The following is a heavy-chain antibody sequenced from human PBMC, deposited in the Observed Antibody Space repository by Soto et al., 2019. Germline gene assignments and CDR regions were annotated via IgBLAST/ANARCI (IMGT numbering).Heavy chain of an antibody. V-gene: IGHV4-59*12. Sequence: SETLSLTCTVSGGSISSYYWSWIRQPPGKGLEWIGYIYYSGSTNYNPSLKSRVTISVDTSKNQFSLKLSSVTAADTAVYYCARGTRNYPFDYWGQGTLVTVSS. CDR3: ARGTRNYPFDY. J-gene: IGHJ4*02. D-gene: IGHD1-7*01. CDR1: GGSISSYY. CDR2: IYYSGST.